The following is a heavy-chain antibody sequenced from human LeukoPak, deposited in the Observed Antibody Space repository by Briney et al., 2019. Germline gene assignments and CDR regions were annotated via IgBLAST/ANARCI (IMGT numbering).Heavy chain of an antibody. D-gene: IGHD3-10*01. CDR2: IYYSGST. V-gene: IGHV4-39*07. Sequence: SETLSLTCTVSGGSISSSSYYWGWIRQPPGKGLEWIGSIYYSGSTYYNPSLKSRVTISVDTSKNQFSLRLTSVSAADTAVYYCVRGPYGSGISNWFDPWGQGTQVIVSS. CDR3: VRGPYGSGISNWFDP. J-gene: IGHJ5*02. CDR1: GGSISSSSYY.